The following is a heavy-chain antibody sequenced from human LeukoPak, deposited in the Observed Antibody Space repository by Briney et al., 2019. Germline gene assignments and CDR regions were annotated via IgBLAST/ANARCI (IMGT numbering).Heavy chain of an antibody. Sequence: PGGSLRLSCAASGFTFSSHWMHWVRQAPGKGLVWVSHINSDGSSTTYADSVKGRFIISRDNAKNTLYLQMYSLRAEDTAVYYCARGLEYCSGGSCYWYFDLWGRGTLVTVSS. D-gene: IGHD2-15*01. J-gene: IGHJ2*01. CDR2: INSDGSST. CDR3: ARGLEYCSGGSCYWYFDL. V-gene: IGHV3-74*03. CDR1: GFTFSSHW.